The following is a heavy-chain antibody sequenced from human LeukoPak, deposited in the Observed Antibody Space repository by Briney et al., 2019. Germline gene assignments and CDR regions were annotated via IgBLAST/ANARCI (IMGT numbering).Heavy chain of an antibody. CDR3: ARLVPPGGGDCTGSNCHTVYYFDY. CDR1: GVSINDHY. J-gene: IGHJ4*02. D-gene: IGHD2-15*01. CDR2: IYISGST. V-gene: IGHV4-4*07. Sequence: SETLSLTCSVSGVSINDHYWTWVRQPAGRGLEWIGHIYISGSTDYNPSLKSRVTLSVDMSKNQFSLRLTSVTAADTAVYYCARLVPPGGGDCTGSNCHTVYYFDYWGQGTLVTVSS.